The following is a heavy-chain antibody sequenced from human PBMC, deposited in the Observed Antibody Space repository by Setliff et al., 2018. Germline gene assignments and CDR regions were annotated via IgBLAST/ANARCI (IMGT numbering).Heavy chain of an antibody. D-gene: IGHD3-10*01. J-gene: IGHJ4*02. Sequence: PGESLKISCQISGYRFDIYWIGWVRQMPGKGLEWMGIIYPGDSDTRYSPSFEGHVTISRDNAKNSLYLQLNSLRAEDTAVYYCARAKGTTMATQYFDYWGQGTLVTVSS. V-gene: IGHV5-51*01. CDR2: IYPGDSDT. CDR3: ARAKGTTMATQYFDY. CDR1: GYRFDIYW.